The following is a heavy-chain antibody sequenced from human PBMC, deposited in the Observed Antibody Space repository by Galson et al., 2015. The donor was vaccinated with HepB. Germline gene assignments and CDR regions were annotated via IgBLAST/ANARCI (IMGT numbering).Heavy chain of an antibody. V-gene: IGHV1-69*13. CDR3: ASFSKFYFATTVGYYFEY. Sequence: SVKVSCKASGASVNSHAVSWVRQAPGQGLEWMGGTIPMYGTTNYAQRFQGRVTIIADGSANTAYRELSSLRPEDTAVYYCASFSKFYFATTVGYYFEYWGQGTLVTVAS. D-gene: IGHD1-26*01. CDR1: GASVNSHA. J-gene: IGHJ4*02. CDR2: TIPMYGTT.